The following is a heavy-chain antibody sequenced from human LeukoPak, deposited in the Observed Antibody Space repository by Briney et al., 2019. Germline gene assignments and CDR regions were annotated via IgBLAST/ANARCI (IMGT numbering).Heavy chain of an antibody. D-gene: IGHD2-21*02. CDR3: AKDWRSPIVVMTAMLGY. CDR1: GFTFSSYA. CDR2: ISGSGGST. Sequence: GGSLRLSCAASGFTFSSYAMSWVRQAPGKGLEWVSAISGSGGSTYYADSVKGRFTISRDNSKNTLYLQMNSLRAEDTAVYYCAKDWRSPIVVMTAMLGYWGQGTLVTVSS. J-gene: IGHJ4*02. V-gene: IGHV3-23*01.